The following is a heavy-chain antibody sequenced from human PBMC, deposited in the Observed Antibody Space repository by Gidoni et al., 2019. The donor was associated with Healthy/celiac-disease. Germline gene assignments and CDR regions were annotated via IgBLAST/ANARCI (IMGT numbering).Heavy chain of an antibody. CDR1: GFTFSSYG. CDR2: IWYDGSNK. CDR3: AREAYCGGDCYLTGAFDI. V-gene: IGHV3-33*01. Sequence: QVQLVESGGGVVQPGRSLRLSCAASGFTFSSYGMHWFRQAPAKGLEWVAVIWYDGSNKYYADSVKGRFTISRDNSKNTLYLQMNSLRAEDTAVYYCAREAYCGGDCYLTGAFDIWGQGTMVTVSS. D-gene: IGHD2-21*02. J-gene: IGHJ3*02.